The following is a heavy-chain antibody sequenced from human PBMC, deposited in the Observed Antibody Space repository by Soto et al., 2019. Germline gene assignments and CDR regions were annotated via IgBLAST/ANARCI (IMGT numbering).Heavy chain of an antibody. V-gene: IGHV5-51*01. D-gene: IGHD4-17*01. CDR3: ARNPYGEYDAMYV. CDR2: IYPGDSDV. CDR1: GYSFANYW. Sequence: PRESLKISCNGSGYSFANYWVGWVRQMPGKGLEWMGIIYPGDSDVRYSPSFQGQVTISADKSISTAYLQWSSLKASDTAIYYCARNPYGEYDAMYVWGRGTKVTVYS. J-gene: IGHJ6*02.